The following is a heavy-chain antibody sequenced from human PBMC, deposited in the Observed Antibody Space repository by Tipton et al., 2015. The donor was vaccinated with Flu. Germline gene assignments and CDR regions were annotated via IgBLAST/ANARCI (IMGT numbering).Heavy chain of an antibody. CDR2: IYYSGST. D-gene: IGHD4-17*01. J-gene: IGHJ5*02. CDR3: ARDRVGDYSGFDP. Sequence: TLSLTCTVSGGSISSGGYYWSWIRQHPGKGLEWIGYIYYSGSTNYNPSLKSRVTISVDTSKNQFSLKLSSVTAADTAVYYCARDRVGDYSGFDPWGQGTLVTVSS. V-gene: IGHV4-31*03. CDR1: GGSISSGGYY.